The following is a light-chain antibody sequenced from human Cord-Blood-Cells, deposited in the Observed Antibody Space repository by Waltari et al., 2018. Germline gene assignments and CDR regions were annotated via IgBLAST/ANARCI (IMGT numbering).Light chain of an antibody. CDR3: QTWGTGIHWV. CDR1: SGHSSYA. V-gene: IGLV4-69*01. J-gene: IGLJ3*02. CDR2: LNSDGSH. Sequence: QLVLTQSPSASASLGASVKLTCTLSSGHSSYAIAWHPQQPEKGPRYLMKLNSDGSHSKGDRIPDRFSGSSSGAERYLTISSLQSEDEADYYCQTWGTGIHWVFGGGTKLTVL.